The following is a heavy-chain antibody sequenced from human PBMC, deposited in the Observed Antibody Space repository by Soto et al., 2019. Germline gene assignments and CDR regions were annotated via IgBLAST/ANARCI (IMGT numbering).Heavy chain of an antibody. V-gene: IGHV3-30*03. Sequence: QVQLVESGGGVVQPGRSLRLSCAASGFTFSSYGMHWVRQAPGKGLEWVAVISYDGSNKYYADSVKGRFTISRDNSKNTLSLRMNSLRAEDSAVYYCARDHVVAAAGTCFDYWGQGTLVTVSS. D-gene: IGHD6-13*01. J-gene: IGHJ4*02. CDR3: ARDHVVAAAGTCFDY. CDR1: GFTFSSYG. CDR2: ISYDGSNK.